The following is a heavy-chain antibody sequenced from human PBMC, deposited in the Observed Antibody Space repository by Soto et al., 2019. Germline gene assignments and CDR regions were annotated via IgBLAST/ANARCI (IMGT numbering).Heavy chain of an antibody. V-gene: IGHV3-21*04. CDR1: GFTFSRVS. CDR2: ISSGSSDT. D-gene: IGHD3-10*01. CDR3: ARGFSAGKGSPPDF. J-gene: IGHJ4*02. Sequence: GGSLRLSCEASGFTFSRVSMNWVRQVPGKVLEWVASISSGSSDTWYADSVKGRFIISRDNSKNTLYLQMNNLRDGDTAVYYCARGFSAGKGSPPDFWGQGTLVTVSS.